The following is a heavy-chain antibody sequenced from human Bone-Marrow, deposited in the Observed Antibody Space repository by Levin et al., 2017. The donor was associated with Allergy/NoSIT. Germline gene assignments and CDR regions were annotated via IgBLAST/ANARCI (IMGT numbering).Heavy chain of an antibody. D-gene: IGHD3-10*01. Sequence: GESLKISCAASGFTFSNAWMSWVRQAPGKGLEWVGRIKSKTDGGTTDYAAPVKGRFTISRDDSKNTLYLQMNSLKTEDTAVYYCTTGGIVRSGRYYYYGMDVWGQGTTVTVSS. V-gene: IGHV3-15*01. CDR2: IKSKTDGGTT. CDR3: TTGGIVRSGRYYYYGMDV. CDR1: GFTFSNAW. J-gene: IGHJ6*02.